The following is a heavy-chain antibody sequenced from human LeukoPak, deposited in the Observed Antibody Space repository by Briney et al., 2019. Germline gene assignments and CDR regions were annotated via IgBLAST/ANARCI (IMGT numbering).Heavy chain of an antibody. CDR2: IYYSGST. CDR1: GGSISSYY. D-gene: IGHD3-9*01. V-gene: IGHV4-59*12. J-gene: IGHJ4*02. Sequence: SETLSLTCTVSGGSISSYYWSWIRQPPGKGLEWIGYIYYSGSTNYNPSLKSRVTISEDTSKNQFSLKLSSVTAADTAVYYCARVDGGGYDILTGFQGYWGQGTLVTVSS. CDR3: ARVDGGGYDILTGFQGY.